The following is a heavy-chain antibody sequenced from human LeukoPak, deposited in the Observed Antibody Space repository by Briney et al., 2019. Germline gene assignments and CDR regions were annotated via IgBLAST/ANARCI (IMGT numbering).Heavy chain of an antibody. CDR2: IYHSGST. CDR1: GYSISSGYY. J-gene: IGHJ5*02. V-gene: IGHV4-38-2*02. CDR3: AIQAAAVGWFDP. D-gene: IGHD6-13*01. Sequence: SETLSLTCTVSGYSISSGYYWGWIRQPPGKGLEWIGSIYHSGSTYYNPSLKSRVTISVDTSKNQFSLKLSSVTAADTAVYYCAIQAAAVGWFDPWGRGTLVTVSS.